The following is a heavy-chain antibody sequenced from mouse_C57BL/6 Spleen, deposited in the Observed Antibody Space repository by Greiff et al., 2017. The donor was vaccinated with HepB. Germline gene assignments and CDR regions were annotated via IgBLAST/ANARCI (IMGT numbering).Heavy chain of an antibody. D-gene: IGHD2-2*01. CDR2: IWSGGST. J-gene: IGHJ1*03. CDR1: GFSLTSYG. CDR3: ARNGNGYQPYWYFDV. Sequence: VQLQQSGPGLVQPSQSLSITCTVSGFSLTSYGVHWVRQSPGKGLEWLGVIWSGGSTDYNAAFISRLSISKDNSKSQVFFKMNSLQADDTAIYYCARNGNGYQPYWYFDVWGTGTTVTVSS. V-gene: IGHV2-2*01.